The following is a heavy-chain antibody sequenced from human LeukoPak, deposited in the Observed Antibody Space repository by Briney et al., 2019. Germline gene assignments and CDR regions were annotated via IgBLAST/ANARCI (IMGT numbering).Heavy chain of an antibody. D-gene: IGHD6-6*01. Sequence: PSETLSLTCTVSGGSISSYYWSWIRQPPGKGLEWIGYIYYSGSTNYNPSPKSRVTISVDTSKYQFSLKLSSVSAADTAVYYCARTYSSSVPFDYWGQGTLVTVSS. V-gene: IGHV4-59*01. CDR3: ARTYSSSVPFDY. J-gene: IGHJ4*02. CDR1: GGSISSYY. CDR2: IYYSGST.